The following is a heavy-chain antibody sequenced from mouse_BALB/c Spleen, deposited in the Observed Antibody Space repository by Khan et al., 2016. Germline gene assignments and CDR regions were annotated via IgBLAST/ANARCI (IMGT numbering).Heavy chain of an antibody. J-gene: IGHJ4*01. V-gene: IGHV3-8*02. D-gene: IGHD3-1*01. CDR2: ISDSGSN. Sequence: EGRLQESGPSLVKPSQTLSLTCSVTDDSITSGYWNWIRKFPGNKLEYMGYISDSGSNYYNPSLKSRISITRDTSKNQYYLQLNSVTTEDTATYYCARSVRATMDYWGQGTSVTVSS. CDR3: ARSVRATMDY. CDR1: DDSITSGY.